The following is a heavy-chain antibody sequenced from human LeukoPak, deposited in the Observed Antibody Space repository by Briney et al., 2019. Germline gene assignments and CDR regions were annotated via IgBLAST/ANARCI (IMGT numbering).Heavy chain of an antibody. D-gene: IGHD3-3*01. J-gene: IGHJ4*02. CDR1: GDSVSSNSAA. CDR2: TYYRSKWYN. Sequence: SQTLSLTCAISGDSVSSNSAAWNCIRQSPSRGLEWLGRTYYRSKWYNDYAVSAKSRITINPYTSKNQFSLQLNSVTPEDTAVYYCARGPGLGYDFWSGYYYFDYWGQGTLVTVSS. CDR3: ARGPGLGYDFWSGYYYFDY. V-gene: IGHV6-1*01.